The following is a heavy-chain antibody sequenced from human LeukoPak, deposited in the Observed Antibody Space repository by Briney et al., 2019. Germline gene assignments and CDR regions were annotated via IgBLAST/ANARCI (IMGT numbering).Heavy chain of an antibody. J-gene: IGHJ4*02. V-gene: IGHV1-2*02. Sequence: AASVTVSCTASGYTFTGYYMHWVGQAPGQGVEWMGWINPNSGGTNYAQKFQGRVTMTRDTSISTAYMELSRLRSDDTAVYYCARVPDFWSGYYGGEYYFDYWGQGTLVTVSS. CDR3: ARVPDFWSGYYGGEYYFDY. D-gene: IGHD3-3*01. CDR1: GYTFTGYY. CDR2: INPNSGGT.